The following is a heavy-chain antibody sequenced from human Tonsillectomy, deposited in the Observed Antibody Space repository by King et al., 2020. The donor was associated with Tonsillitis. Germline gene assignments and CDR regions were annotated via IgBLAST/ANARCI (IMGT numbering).Heavy chain of an antibody. V-gene: IGHV1-2*02. D-gene: IGHD6-13*01. CDR2: LNPKNAGI. Sequence: QLVQSGSETKKPGASVKVSCKSSGYNFMDYYIYWMRQAPGQGPELMGWLNPKNAGIEFSQKFQGRVTLTRDSSLRTAYMEMKRLTSDDTATYYCARGPFVVQLVYSVSRDAIRYWGQGTMVTVSS. J-gene: IGHJ3*01. CDR1: GYNFMDYY. CDR3: ARGPFVVQLVYSVSRDAIRY.